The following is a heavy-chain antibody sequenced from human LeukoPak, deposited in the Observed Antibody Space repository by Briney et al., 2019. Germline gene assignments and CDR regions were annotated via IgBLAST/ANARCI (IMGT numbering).Heavy chain of an antibody. Sequence: NTGGSLRLSCAASGFTFSDFYINWIRQAPGKGLEWVSYISRSGINISYADSVKGRLTISRDNSKNTLYLQMNSLRAEDTAVYYCTRGPSGYHNTGGQGTLVTVSS. CDR3: TRGPSGYHNT. J-gene: IGHJ4*02. D-gene: IGHD5-12*01. V-gene: IGHV3-11*04. CDR2: ISRSGINI. CDR1: GFTFSDFY.